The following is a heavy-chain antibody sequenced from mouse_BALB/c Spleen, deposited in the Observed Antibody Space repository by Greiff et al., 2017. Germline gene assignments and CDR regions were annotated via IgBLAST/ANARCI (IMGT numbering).Heavy chain of an antibody. J-gene: IGHJ2*01. V-gene: IGHV5-6-5*01. Sequence: EVKLVESGGGLVKPGGSLKLSCAASGFAFSSYDMSWVRQTPEKRLEWVAYISSGGSTYYPDSVKGRFTISRDNARNILYLQMSSLRSEDTAMYYCAREDYYGSSSYYFDYWGQGTTLTVSS. CDR1: GFAFSSYD. D-gene: IGHD1-1*01. CDR2: ISSGGST. CDR3: AREDYYGSSSYYFDY.